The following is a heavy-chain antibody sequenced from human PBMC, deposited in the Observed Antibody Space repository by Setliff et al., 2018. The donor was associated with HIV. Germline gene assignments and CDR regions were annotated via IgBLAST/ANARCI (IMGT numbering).Heavy chain of an antibody. V-gene: IGHV1-69*13. CDR2: IIPMYNIP. J-gene: IGHJ3*01. CDR1: GGTLSNYV. Sequence: SVKVSCKTSGGTLSNYVITWVRQAPGQGLEWMGMIIPMYNIPAYAQKFQGRVTFTADESTSTAHMELSSLSSEDTAVYYCATGRHYYDSSDYPANPFDVWGQGTLVTVSS. CDR3: ATGRHYYDSSDYPANPFDV. D-gene: IGHD3-22*01.